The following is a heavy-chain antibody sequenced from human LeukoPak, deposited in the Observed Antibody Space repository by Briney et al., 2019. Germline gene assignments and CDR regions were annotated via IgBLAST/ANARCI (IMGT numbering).Heavy chain of an antibody. D-gene: IGHD4-17*01. Sequence: SETLSLTCTVSGDSISRSTYYWAWIRQPPGKGLEWIGSIYYSGSTYYNPSLKSRVTISVDTSKNQFSLKLSSVTAADTAVYYCARLTVPSKAFDIWGQGTMVTVSS. CDR3: ARLTVPSKAFDI. CDR1: GDSISRSTYY. V-gene: IGHV4-39*01. J-gene: IGHJ3*02. CDR2: IYYSGST.